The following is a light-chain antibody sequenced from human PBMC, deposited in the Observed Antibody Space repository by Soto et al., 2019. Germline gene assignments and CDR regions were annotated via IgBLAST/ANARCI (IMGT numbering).Light chain of an antibody. V-gene: IGKV3-15*01. CDR1: QSVSSN. Sequence: EIVMTQSPATLSVSPGERATLSCRASQSVSSNLAWYQQKPGQAPRLLIYGASTRATGIPARFSGSGSGTEFTLTISSLQSEDFAVYSCQHYNHWPNTFGQGTK. CDR3: QHYNHWPNT. CDR2: GAS. J-gene: IGKJ1*01.